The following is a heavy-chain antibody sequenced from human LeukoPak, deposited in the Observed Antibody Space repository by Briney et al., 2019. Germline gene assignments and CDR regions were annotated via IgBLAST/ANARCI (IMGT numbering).Heavy chain of an antibody. J-gene: IGHJ4*02. CDR3: ARDSRITYYGSGSYHQGGY. V-gene: IGHV3-23*01. CDR1: GITFSSYA. D-gene: IGHD3-10*01. CDR2: ISGSGGST. Sequence: GGSLRLSCAASGITFSSYAISWVRQAPGKGLEWVSGISGSGGSTDYADSVKGRFTISRDNAKNSLYLQMNSLRAEDTAVYYCARDSRITYYGSGSYHQGGYWGQGTLVTVSS.